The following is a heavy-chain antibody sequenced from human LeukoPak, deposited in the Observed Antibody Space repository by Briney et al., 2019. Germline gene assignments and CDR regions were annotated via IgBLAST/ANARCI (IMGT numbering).Heavy chain of an antibody. Sequence: ASVKVSCKASGDTFSSYAISWVRQAPGQGLERMGWISAYNGNTNYAQKLQGRVTMTTDTSTSTAYMELRSLRSDDTAVYYCALGGQWLFDYWGQGTLVTVSS. V-gene: IGHV1-18*01. CDR3: ALGGQWLFDY. D-gene: IGHD6-19*01. CDR1: GDTFSSYA. J-gene: IGHJ4*02. CDR2: ISAYNGNT.